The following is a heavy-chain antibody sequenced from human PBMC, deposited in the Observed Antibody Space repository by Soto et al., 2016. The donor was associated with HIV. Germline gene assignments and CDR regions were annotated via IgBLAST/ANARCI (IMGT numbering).Heavy chain of an antibody. CDR2: ISSSNTI. CDR1: GFAFSNYN. J-gene: IGHJ4*02. D-gene: IGHD6-6*01. V-gene: IGHV3-48*03. Sequence: EVQLEESGGGLVQPGGSLKLSCVASGFAFSNYNMNWIRQAPGKGLEWVSYISSSNTIHYIDSVKGRFTISRDNAKNILYLQMDSLRVEDAGIYYCVSVYNDFVYWGRGALVTVSS. CDR3: VSVYNDFVY.